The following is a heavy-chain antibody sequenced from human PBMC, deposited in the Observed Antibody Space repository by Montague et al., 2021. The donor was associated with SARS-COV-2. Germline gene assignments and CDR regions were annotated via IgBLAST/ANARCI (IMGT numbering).Heavy chain of an antibody. V-gene: IGHV4-4*02. CDR2: VYHSGGT. CDR1: GDSITNTYW. D-gene: IGHD1-26*01. J-gene: IGHJ3*02. CDR3: ARGRVDLGATGLKVVFDI. Sequence: SETLSLTCAVSGDSITNTYWWTWVRQSPGKGLEWIGEVYHSGGTHCNPSLKSRVTVSLDKSTNQFSLNLSSVTAADTAGYYCARGRVDLGATGLKVVFDIWGQGTVVTVSS.